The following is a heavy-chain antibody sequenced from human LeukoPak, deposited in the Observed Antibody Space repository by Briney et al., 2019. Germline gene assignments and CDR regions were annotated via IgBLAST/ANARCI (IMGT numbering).Heavy chain of an antibody. Sequence: SETLSLTCTASGGSIRSYYWSWIRQPPGKGLEWIGYIYDSGSANYNPSLKSRITISVDTSKKQFSLRLSSVTAADTAVYYCARVPAYDNYYYYMDVWGKGTTVIVSS. CDR3: ARVPAYDNYYYYMDV. CDR2: IYDSGSA. V-gene: IGHV4-59*01. CDR1: GGSIRSYY. D-gene: IGHD3-22*01. J-gene: IGHJ6*03.